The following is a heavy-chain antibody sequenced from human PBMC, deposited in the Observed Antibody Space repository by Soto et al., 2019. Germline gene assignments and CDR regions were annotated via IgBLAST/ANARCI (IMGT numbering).Heavy chain of an antibody. Sequence: QVQLVQSGAEVKKPGASVKVSCKASGYTFTSYGISWVRQAPGQGLEWMGWISAYNGNTNYAQKLQGRVTMTTDTSTSPAYMELRSLRSDDTAVYYCARDWLDILTGYPYGMAVWGQGTTVTVSS. CDR1: GYTFTSYG. V-gene: IGHV1-18*01. D-gene: IGHD3-9*01. J-gene: IGHJ6*02. CDR2: ISAYNGNT. CDR3: ARDWLDILTGYPYGMAV.